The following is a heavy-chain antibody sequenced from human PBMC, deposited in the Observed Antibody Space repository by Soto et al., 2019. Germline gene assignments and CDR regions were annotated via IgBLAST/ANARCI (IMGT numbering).Heavy chain of an antibody. Sequence: QVHLVQSGVEVKTPGASVKVSCQASGYTFFTYDISWVRQAPGQGLEWMGWISTYSGDTKYAQKFQGRVTMTTDTSTTTAYLELRSLRSDDTAVYYWARAALGPGYSAGKGWVDPWGQGTLVTDSS. D-gene: IGHD1-26*01. J-gene: IGHJ5*02. CDR2: ISTYSGDT. CDR1: GYTFFTYD. CDR3: ARAALGPGYSAGKGWVDP. V-gene: IGHV1-18*01.